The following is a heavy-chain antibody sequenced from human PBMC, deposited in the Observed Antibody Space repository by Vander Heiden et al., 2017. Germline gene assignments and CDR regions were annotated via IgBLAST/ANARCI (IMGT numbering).Heavy chain of an antibody. Sequence: QLQLQESGPGLVKPSETLSLTCTVPGGSISRSSYYWGWIRQPPGKGLEWIGSNYYSGCTYYNPSLKSRVTRSVDTYKNQFSLKLSSVTAADAAVYYCARTFSGYFGYFDLWGRGTLVTVSS. CDR2: NYYSGCT. V-gene: IGHV4-39*01. J-gene: IGHJ2*01. CDR1: GGSISRSSYY. D-gene: IGHD5-12*01. CDR3: ARTFSGYFGYFDL.